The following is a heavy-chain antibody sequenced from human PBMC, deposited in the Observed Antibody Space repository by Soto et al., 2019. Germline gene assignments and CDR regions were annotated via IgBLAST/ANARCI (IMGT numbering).Heavy chain of an antibody. V-gene: IGHV3-15*07. CDR1: GFTFSNAW. D-gene: IGHD2-15*01. J-gene: IGHJ3*02. CDR3: TTGRAYRGALGYCSGGSCLYAFDI. Sequence: GGSLRLSCAASGFTFSNAWMNWVRQAPGKGLEWVGRIKSKTDGGTTDYAAPVKGRFTISRDDSKNTLYLQMNSLKTEDTAVYYCTTGRAYRGALGYCSGGSCLYAFDIWGQGTMVTVSS. CDR2: IKSKTDGGTT.